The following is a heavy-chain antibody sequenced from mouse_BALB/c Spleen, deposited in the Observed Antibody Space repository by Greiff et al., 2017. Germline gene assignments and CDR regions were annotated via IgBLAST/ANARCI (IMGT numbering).Heavy chain of an antibody. CDR3: ARDGNFPLFDY. CDR1: GYSFTGYY. J-gene: IGHJ2*01. CDR2: INPYNGAT. V-gene: IGHV1-31*01. Sequence: EVQLQQSGPELVKPGASVKISCKASGYSFTGYYMHWVKQSHVKSLEWIGRINPYNGATSYNQNFKDKASLTVDKSSSTAYMELHSLTSEDSAVYYCARDGNFPLFDYWGQGTTLTVSA. D-gene: IGHD2-1*01.